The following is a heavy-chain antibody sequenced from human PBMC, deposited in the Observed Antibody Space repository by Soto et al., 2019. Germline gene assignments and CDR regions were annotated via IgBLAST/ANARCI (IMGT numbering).Heavy chain of an antibody. V-gene: IGHV1-24*01. D-gene: IGHD3-9*01. CDR2: FDPEDGET. CDR1: GYTLTELS. Sequence: QVRLVQSGAEVKKPGASVKVSCKVSGYTLTELSMHWVRQAPGKGLEWMGGFDPEDGETIYAQKFQGRVTLTEDTSTDTAYMELSSLRSEDTAVYYCATGPFAEAPGHFYWLLFPGLRFDYWGQGTLVTVSS. CDR3: ATGPFAEAPGHFYWLLFPGLRFDY. J-gene: IGHJ4*02.